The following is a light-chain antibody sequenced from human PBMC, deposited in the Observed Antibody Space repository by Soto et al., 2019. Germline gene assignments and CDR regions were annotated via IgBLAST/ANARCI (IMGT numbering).Light chain of an antibody. CDR2: DTS. V-gene: IGKV3-15*01. CDR3: QPYNNWPLT. Sequence: PGERATLSCRASQRVGSNYLAWYQHKPGQTPRLLIYDTSTRATGVPARFSGSRSGPEFTLTINSLQSEDFAIYYCQPYNNWPLTFGGGTKVDIK. CDR1: QRVGSN. J-gene: IGKJ4*01.